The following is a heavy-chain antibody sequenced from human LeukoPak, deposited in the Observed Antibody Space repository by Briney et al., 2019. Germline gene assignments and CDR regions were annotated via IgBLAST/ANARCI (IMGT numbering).Heavy chain of an antibody. Sequence: SETLSLTCTVSGYSISSGYYWGWIRQPPGKGLEWIGSIYHSGSTYYNPSLKSRVTISVDTSKNQFSLKLSSVTAADTAVYYCARDSSYYGMDVWGQGTTVTVSS. CDR1: GYSISSGYY. CDR3: ARDSSYYGMDV. V-gene: IGHV4-38-2*02. CDR2: IYHSGST. J-gene: IGHJ6*02.